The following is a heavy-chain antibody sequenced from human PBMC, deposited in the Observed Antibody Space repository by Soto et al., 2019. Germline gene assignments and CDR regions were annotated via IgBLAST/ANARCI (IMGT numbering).Heavy chain of an antibody. V-gene: IGHV4-34*01. CDR2: INHSGST. Sequence: PSETLSLTCAVYGGSFSGYYWSWIRQPPGKGLEWIGEINHSGSTNYNPSLKSRVTISVDTSKNQFSLKLSSVTAADTAVYYCATGHGFDYWVQGTLVTVSS. CDR3: ATGHGFDY. D-gene: IGHD3-10*01. CDR1: GGSFSGYY. J-gene: IGHJ4*02.